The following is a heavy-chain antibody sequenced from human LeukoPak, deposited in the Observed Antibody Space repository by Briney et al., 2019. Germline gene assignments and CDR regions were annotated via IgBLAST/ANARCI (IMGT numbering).Heavy chain of an antibody. V-gene: IGHV4-4*07. CDR2: IYTNEYT. CDR1: GGSITGHY. CDR3: ARPPYGDYFDY. Sequence: SETLSLTCTVSGGSITGHYWSWIRQPAGKGLEWIGRIYTNEYTNYNPSLKNRVTMSVDTSKNQFSLRLSSVTAADTAVYYCARPPYGDYFDYWGQGILVTVPS. D-gene: IGHD3-10*01. J-gene: IGHJ4*02.